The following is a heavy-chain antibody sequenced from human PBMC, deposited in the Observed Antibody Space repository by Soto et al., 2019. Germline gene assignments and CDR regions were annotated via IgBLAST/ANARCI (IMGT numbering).Heavy chain of an antibody. J-gene: IGHJ6*03. V-gene: IGHV1-69*10. Sequence: VKVYCKASGGTFSRYPVSCVRQNPGQGLEWMGRIIPILGIANYAQKFQGRVTITADKSTSTAYMELSSLRSEDTAVYYCARTDSFHYYYLDVWGKGTTVTVSS. CDR3: ARTDSFHYYYLDV. CDR2: IIPILGIA. CDR1: GGTFSRYP.